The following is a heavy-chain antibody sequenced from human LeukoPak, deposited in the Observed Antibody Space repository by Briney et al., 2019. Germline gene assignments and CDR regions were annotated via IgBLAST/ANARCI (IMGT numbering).Heavy chain of an antibody. CDR1: GGSISSYY. CDR3: VKDGVSYNNRWDWFDP. V-gene: IGHV4-59*01. CDR2: IYYSGST. J-gene: IGHJ5*02. Sequence: SETLSLTCTVSGGSISSYYWSWIRQPPGKGLEWIGYIYYSGSTNYNPSLKSRVTISVDTSKNQSSLKLSSVTAADTAVYYCVKDGVSYNNRWDWFDPWGQGTLVTVSS. D-gene: IGHD3-10*01.